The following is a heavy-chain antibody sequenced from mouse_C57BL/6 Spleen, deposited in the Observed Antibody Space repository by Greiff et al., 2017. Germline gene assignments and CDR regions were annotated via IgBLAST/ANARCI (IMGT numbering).Heavy chain of an antibody. Sequence: QVQLKQSGAELARPGASVKLSCKASGYTFTSYGISWVKQRTGQGLEWIGEIYPRSGNTYYNEKFKGKATLTADKSSSTAYMELRSLTSEDSAVYFCARRGGGDYDWYFDVWGTGTTVTVSS. CDR2: IYPRSGNT. CDR3: ARRGGGDYDWYFDV. J-gene: IGHJ1*03. CDR1: GYTFTSYG. V-gene: IGHV1-81*01. D-gene: IGHD2-4*01.